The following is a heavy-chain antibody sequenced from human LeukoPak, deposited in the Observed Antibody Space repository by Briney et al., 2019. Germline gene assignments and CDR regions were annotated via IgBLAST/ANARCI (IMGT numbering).Heavy chain of an antibody. V-gene: IGHV1-69*13. Sequence: GASAKVSCKASGGTFSSYAISWVRQAPGQGLEWMGGIIPIFGTANYAQKFQGRVTITADESTSTAYMELSSLRSEDTAVYYCAREGEIAAAFNWFDSWGQGTLVTVSS. CDR1: GGTFSSYA. CDR2: IIPIFGTA. CDR3: AREGEIAAAFNWFDS. J-gene: IGHJ5*01. D-gene: IGHD6-13*01.